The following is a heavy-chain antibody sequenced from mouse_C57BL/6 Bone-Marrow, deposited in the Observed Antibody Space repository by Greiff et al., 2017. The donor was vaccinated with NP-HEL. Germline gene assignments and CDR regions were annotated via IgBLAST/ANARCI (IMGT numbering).Heavy chain of an antibody. CDR2: IYPRSGNT. J-gene: IGHJ1*03. V-gene: IGHV1-81*01. CDR3: ARRELRWYFDV. Sequence: QVQLKESGAELARPGASVKLSCKASGYTFTSYGISWVKQRTGQGLEWIGEIYPRSGNTYYNEKFKGKATLTADKSSSTAYMELRSLTSEDSAVYFCARRELRWYFDVWGTGTTVTVSS. CDR1: GYTFTSYG. D-gene: IGHD2-12*01.